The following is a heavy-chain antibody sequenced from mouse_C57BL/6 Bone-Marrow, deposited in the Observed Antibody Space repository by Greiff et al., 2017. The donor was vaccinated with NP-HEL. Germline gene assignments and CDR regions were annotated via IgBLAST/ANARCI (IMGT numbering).Heavy chain of an antibody. Sequence: EVQRVESGPGLVKPSQSLSLTCSVTGYSIISGYYWYWIRQFPGNKLEWMAYISYDGSNNYNPSLKNRISITRDISKNQFFLKLTSVTTEDTATYYCAREGGYYGSPFAYWGQGTLVTVSA. CDR1: GYSIISGYY. D-gene: IGHD1-1*01. V-gene: IGHV3-6*01. CDR2: ISYDGSN. CDR3: AREGGYYGSPFAY. J-gene: IGHJ3*01.